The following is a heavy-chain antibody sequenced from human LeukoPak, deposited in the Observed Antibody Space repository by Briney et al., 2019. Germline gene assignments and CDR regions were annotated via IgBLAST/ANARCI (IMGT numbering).Heavy chain of an antibody. D-gene: IGHD3-10*01. J-gene: IGHJ6*03. CDR1: GGSISSGGYY. V-gene: IGHV4-30-2*01. CDR2: IYHSGST. CDR3: ARDRGGTGQGYYYYYMDV. Sequence: SETLSLTCTVSGGSISSGGYYWSWIRQPPGKGLEWIGYIYHSGSTYYNPSLKSRVTISVDRSKNQFSLKLSSVTAADTAVYYCARDRGGTGQGYYYYYMDVWGKGTTVTVSS.